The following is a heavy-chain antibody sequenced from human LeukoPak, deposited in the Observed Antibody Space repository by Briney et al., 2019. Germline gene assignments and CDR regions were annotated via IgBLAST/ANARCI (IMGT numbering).Heavy chain of an antibody. V-gene: IGHV1-18*01. CDR2: ISAYNGNT. D-gene: IGHD2-2*01. CDR1: GYTFTSYG. CDR3: ARDLRDIVVVPAAYRFDY. J-gene: IGHJ4*02. Sequence: GASVKVSCKASGYTFTSYGISWVRQAPGQGLEWMGGISAYNGNTNYAQKLQGRVTMTTDTSTSTAYMELRSLRSDDTAVYYCARDLRDIVVVPAAYRFDYWGQGTLVTVSS.